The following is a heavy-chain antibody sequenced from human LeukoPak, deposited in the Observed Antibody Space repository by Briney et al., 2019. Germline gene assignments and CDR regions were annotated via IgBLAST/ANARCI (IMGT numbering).Heavy chain of an antibody. Sequence: GASVKVSCKASSYIITTYGVSWVRQAPGQGLEWMGWISAYDGSTNYPQKLQGRVTMTTDTSTSTAYMELRSLRSDDTAVYYCASLRGSGTYHNGYYYMDVWGKGTTVTVSS. CDR2: ISAYDGST. V-gene: IGHV1-18*01. J-gene: IGHJ6*03. CDR1: SYIITTYG. D-gene: IGHD3-10*01. CDR3: ASLRGSGTYHNGYYYMDV.